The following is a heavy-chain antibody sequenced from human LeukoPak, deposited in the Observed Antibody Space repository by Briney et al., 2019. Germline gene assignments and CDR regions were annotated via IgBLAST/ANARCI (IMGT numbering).Heavy chain of an antibody. D-gene: IGHD3-3*01. J-gene: IGHJ5*02. CDR1: GFTFSSYW. CDR3: ARVITIYGVDGGWFDP. Sequence: GGSLRLSCAASGFTFSSYWMSWVRQAPGKGLEWVANIKQDASEKYYVDSVKGRFTISRDNAKNSLYLQMNSLRAEDTAVYYCARVITIYGVDGGWFDPWGQGTLVTVSS. CDR2: IKQDASEK. V-gene: IGHV3-7*01.